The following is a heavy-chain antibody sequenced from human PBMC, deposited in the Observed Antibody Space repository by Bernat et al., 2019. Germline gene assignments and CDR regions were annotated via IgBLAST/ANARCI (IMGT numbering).Heavy chain of an antibody. D-gene: IGHD5-18*01. CDR2: ISAYNGNT. CDR3: AKTQGPIQPWSPRNSDWFDP. V-gene: IGHV1-18*04. Sequence: QVQLVQSGAEVKKPGASVKVSCKASGYTFTSYGISWVRQAPGQGLEWMGWISAYNGNTNYAQKLQGRVTMTTDTSTSTAYMELRSLRSDDTAVYYCAKTQGPIQPWSPRNSDWFDPWGQGTLVTVSS. CDR1: GYTFTSYG. J-gene: IGHJ5*02.